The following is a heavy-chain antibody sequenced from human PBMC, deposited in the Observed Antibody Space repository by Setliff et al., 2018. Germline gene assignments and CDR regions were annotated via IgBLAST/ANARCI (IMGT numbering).Heavy chain of an antibody. Sequence: GASVKVSCKASGGTFSSYAISWVRQAPGQGLEWMGGIIPILDIENNAQKFQGRVTMTEDTSTDTAYMELSSLRSEDTAVYYCAPLTRRYGSGSYPFDYWGQGTLVTVSS. CDR2: IIPILDIE. CDR1: GGTFSSYA. J-gene: IGHJ4*02. CDR3: APLTRRYGSGSYPFDY. D-gene: IGHD3-10*01. V-gene: IGHV1-69*10.